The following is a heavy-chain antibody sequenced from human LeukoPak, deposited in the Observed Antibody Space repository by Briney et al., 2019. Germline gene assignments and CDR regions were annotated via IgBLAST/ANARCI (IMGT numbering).Heavy chain of an antibody. CDR1: GGSISSSRDY. V-gene: IGHV4-39*07. CDR3: ARETGTTYLFDY. CDR2: IYHSGST. Sequence: PSETLSLTCTVSGGSISSSRDYWGWIRQPPGKGLEWIGSIYHSGSTYYNPSLKSRVTISVDTSKNQFSLKLSSVTAADTAVYYCARETGTTYLFDYWGQGTLVTVSS. J-gene: IGHJ4*02. D-gene: IGHD1-1*01.